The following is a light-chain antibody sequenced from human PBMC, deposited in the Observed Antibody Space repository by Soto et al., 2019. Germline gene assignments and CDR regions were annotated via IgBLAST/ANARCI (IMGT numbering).Light chain of an antibody. V-gene: IGLV2-14*01. J-gene: IGLJ1*01. CDR2: DVN. CDR3: CSYTSSSTYV. CDR1: SSDVGGYNY. Sequence: QSVLTQPASVSGFPGQSITISCTGTSSDVGGYNYVSWYQQHPGKAPKLMIFDVNNRPSGVSNRFSGSKSGNTASLTISGLQAEDEADYYCCSYTSSSTYVFGTGTKLTVL.